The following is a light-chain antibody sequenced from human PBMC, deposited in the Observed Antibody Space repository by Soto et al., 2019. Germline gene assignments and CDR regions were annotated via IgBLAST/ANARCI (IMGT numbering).Light chain of an antibody. V-gene: IGKV3D-15*01. CDR3: QNYDSSPWT. Sequence: EIVMTQSPATLSVSPGERATLSCRASQSVSSRLAWYQQKPGQAPRLLIYDTSYRAAGIPDRFSGSGSATDFTLTISSLQPEDVATYYCQNYDSSPWTFGQGTKVDTK. CDR1: QSVSSR. CDR2: DTS. J-gene: IGKJ1*01.